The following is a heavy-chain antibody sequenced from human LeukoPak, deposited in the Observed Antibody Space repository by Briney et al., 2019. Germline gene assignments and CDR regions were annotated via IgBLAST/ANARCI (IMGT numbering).Heavy chain of an antibody. CDR2: IRYDGSNK. Sequence: GGSLRLSCAASGFTFSGYWMTWLRQAPGKGLEWVAFIRYDGSNKYYADSVKGRFTISRDNSKNTLYLQMNSLRAEDTAVYYCAKDTDIVVAGGAFDIWGQGTMVTVSS. D-gene: IGHD2-2*01. V-gene: IGHV3-30*02. J-gene: IGHJ3*02. CDR3: AKDTDIVVAGGAFDI. CDR1: GFTFSGYW.